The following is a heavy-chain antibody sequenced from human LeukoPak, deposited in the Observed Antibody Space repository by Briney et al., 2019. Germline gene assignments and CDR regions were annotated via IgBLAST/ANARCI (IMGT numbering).Heavy chain of an antibody. CDR2: IYTSGST. Sequence: SETLSLTCTVSVGSISSYYWSWIRQPAGRGLEWIGRIYTSGSTNYNPSLKSRVTMSVDTSKNQFSLKLSSVTAADAAVYYCAREVTTGIASAGRVDYWGQGTLVTVSS. V-gene: IGHV4-4*07. J-gene: IGHJ4*02. D-gene: IGHD6-13*01. CDR3: AREVTTGIASAGRVDY. CDR1: VGSISSYY.